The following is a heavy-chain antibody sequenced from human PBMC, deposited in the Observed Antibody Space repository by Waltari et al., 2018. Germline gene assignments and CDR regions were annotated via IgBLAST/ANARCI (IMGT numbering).Heavy chain of an antibody. V-gene: IGHV3-73*02. D-gene: IGHD3-10*01. CDR2: IRIKANSYAT. CDR1: GFTLRASA. CDR3: TRPGSSPRN. Sequence: EVQLVESGGGLVQPGGSLKLACSAYGFTLRASAMHWLSQASGKGLECVGRIRIKANSYATAYAASVKGRFTISRDDSKNTAYLQMNSLKTEDTAVYYCTRPGSSPRNWGQGTLVTVSS. J-gene: IGHJ4*02.